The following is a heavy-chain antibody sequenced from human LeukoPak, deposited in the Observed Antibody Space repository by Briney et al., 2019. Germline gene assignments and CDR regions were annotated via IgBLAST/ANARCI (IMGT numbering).Heavy chain of an antibody. CDR1: GGSISSSSYY. CDR2: IYYSGST. CDR3: ARIYCSSTSCNGEGFDP. V-gene: IGHV4-39*01. Sequence: SETLSLTCTVSGGSISSSSYYWGWIRPPPGEGLEWIGSIYYSGSTYYNPSLKSRVTISVDTSKNQFSLKLSSVTAADTAVYYCARIYCSSTSCNGEGFDPWGQGTLVTVSS. D-gene: IGHD2-2*01. J-gene: IGHJ5*02.